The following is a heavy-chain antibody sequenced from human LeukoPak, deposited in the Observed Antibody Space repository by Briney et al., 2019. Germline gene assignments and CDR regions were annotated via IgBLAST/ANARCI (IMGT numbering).Heavy chain of an antibody. D-gene: IGHD2-21*02. CDR2: ISSSSGTI. CDR1: GFTFSSYS. V-gene: IGHV3-48*01. Sequence: GGSLRPSCAASGFTFSSYSMNWVRQAPGKGLEWVSYISSSSGTIYYADSVKGRFTISRDNAKNSLYLQMNSLRAEDTAVYYCASRCGGDCYSDAFDIWGQGTMVTVSS. J-gene: IGHJ3*02. CDR3: ASRCGGDCYSDAFDI.